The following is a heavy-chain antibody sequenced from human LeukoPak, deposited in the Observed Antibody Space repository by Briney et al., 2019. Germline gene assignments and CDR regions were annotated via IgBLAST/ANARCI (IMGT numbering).Heavy chain of an antibody. V-gene: IGHV1-8*01. CDR2: MNPNSGNT. J-gene: IGHJ4*02. CDR3: ARGLYYDSSGSYYFDY. D-gene: IGHD3-22*01. Sequence: ASVKVSYKASGYTFTSYDINWVRQATGQRLEWMGWMNPNSGNTGYAQKFQGRVTMTRNTSISTAYMELSSLRSEDTAVYYCARGLYYDSSGSYYFDYWGQGTLVTVSS. CDR1: GYTFTSYD.